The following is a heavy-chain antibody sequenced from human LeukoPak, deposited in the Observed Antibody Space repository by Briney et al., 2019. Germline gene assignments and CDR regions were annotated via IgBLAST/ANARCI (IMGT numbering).Heavy chain of an antibody. J-gene: IGHJ4*02. CDR3: ARGGGFDEYYFDY. CDR2: IRYDGSNK. Sequence: GRSLRLSCAASGFTFGSYGMHWVRQAPGKGLEWVAFIRYDGSNKYYADSVKGRFTISRDNSKNTLYLQMNSLRAEDTAVYYCARGGGFDEYYFDYWGQGTLVTVSS. V-gene: IGHV3-30*02. CDR1: GFTFGSYG. D-gene: IGHD3-16*01.